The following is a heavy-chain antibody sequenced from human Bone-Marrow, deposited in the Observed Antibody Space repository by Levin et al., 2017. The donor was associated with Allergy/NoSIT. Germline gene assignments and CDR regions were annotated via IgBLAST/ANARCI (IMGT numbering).Heavy chain of an antibody. CDR3: SRRPHYYDSSGYYGSHAFDI. V-gene: IGHV1-2*07. CDR1: GYSFTGFY. Sequence: ASVKVSCKASGYSFTGFYLHWIRQAPRQGLEWMGWISPNSGGTNYAHKFQGRVTMSRDTSISTAYMELSRLRSDDTAVYYCSRRPHYYDSSGYYGSHAFDIWGQGTMVTVSS. CDR2: ISPNSGGT. D-gene: IGHD3-22*01. J-gene: IGHJ3*02.